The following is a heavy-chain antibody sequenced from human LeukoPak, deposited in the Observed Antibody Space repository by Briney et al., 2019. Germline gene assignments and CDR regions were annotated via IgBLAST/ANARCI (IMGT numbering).Heavy chain of an antibody. Sequence: PGGSLRLSCAASGFTFDDYGMSWVRQAPGKGLEWVSGINWNGGSTGYADSVKGRFTISRDNAKNSLYLQMNSLRAEDTALYYCTKGRGIVGATRYFDYWGQGTLVTVSS. CDR2: INWNGGST. J-gene: IGHJ4*02. CDR3: TKGRGIVGATRYFDY. D-gene: IGHD1-26*01. V-gene: IGHV3-20*04. CDR1: GFTFDDYG.